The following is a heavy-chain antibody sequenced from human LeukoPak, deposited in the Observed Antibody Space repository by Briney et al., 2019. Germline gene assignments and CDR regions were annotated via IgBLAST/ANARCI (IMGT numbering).Heavy chain of an antibody. CDR3: ARSNHGYSSGWFFDY. D-gene: IGHD6-19*01. CDR1: GFTVSSNY. CDR2: IYSGGST. V-gene: IGHV3-53*01. Sequence: GGSLRLSCAASGFTVSSNYMSWVRQAPGEGLEWVSVIYSGGSTYYADSVKGRFTISRDSSKNTLYLQMNSLRAEDTAVYYCARSNHGYSSGWFFDYWGQGTLVTVSS. J-gene: IGHJ4*02.